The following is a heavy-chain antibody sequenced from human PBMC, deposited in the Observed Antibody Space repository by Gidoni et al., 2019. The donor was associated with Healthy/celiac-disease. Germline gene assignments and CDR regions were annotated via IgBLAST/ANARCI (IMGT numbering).Heavy chain of an antibody. CDR2: IYSGGST. Sequence: EVQLVESGGGLIQPGGSLRLSCAASGFTVSSNYMSWVRQAPGKGLEWVSVIYSGGSTYYADSVKGRFTISRDNSKNTLYLQMNSLRAEDTAVYYCARDGYCSGGSCYGGDAFDIWGQGTMVTVSS. J-gene: IGHJ3*02. V-gene: IGHV3-53*01. D-gene: IGHD2-15*01. CDR1: GFTVSSNY. CDR3: ARDGYCSGGSCYGGDAFDI.